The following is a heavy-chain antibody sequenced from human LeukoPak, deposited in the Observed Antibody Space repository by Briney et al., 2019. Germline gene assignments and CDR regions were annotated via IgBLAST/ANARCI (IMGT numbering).Heavy chain of an antibody. J-gene: IGHJ4*02. D-gene: IGHD3-3*01. V-gene: IGHV4-59*08. CDR2: IYYSGST. CDR3: GGQQGPFFFDF. CDR1: GGSISGYY. Sequence: PSETLSLTCTVSGGSISGYYWNWIRQPPGKGLEWIGYIYYSGSTNYNSSLKSRVTISVDTSKNQLSLKLISVTAADTAVYFLGGQQGPFFFDFWGQGTLVTVSS.